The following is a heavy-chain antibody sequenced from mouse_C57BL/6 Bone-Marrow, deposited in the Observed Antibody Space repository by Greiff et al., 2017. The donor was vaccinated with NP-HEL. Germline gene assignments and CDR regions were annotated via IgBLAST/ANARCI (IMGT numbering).Heavy chain of an antibody. CDR2: IWSGGST. J-gene: IGHJ1*03. V-gene: IGHV2-2*01. D-gene: IGHD1-1*01. CDR1: GFSLTSYG. CDR3: ARNYGSRTGYFDV. Sequence: VKLMESGPGLVQPSQSLSITCTVSGFSLTSYGVHWVRQSPGKGLEWLGVIWSGGSTDYNAAFISRLSISKDNSKSQVFFKMNSLQADDTAIYYCARNYGSRTGYFDVWGTGTTVTVSS.